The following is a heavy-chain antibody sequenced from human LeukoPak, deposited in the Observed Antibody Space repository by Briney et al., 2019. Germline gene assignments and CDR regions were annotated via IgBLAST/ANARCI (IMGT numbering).Heavy chain of an antibody. CDR3: ATLPGIAVAGAAPPDY. D-gene: IGHD6-19*01. J-gene: IGHJ4*02. Sequence: SSETLSLTCTVSGGSISSYYWSWIRQPPGKGLEWIGYIYYSGSTNYNPSLKSRVTISVDTSKNQFSLKLSSVTAADTAVYYCATLPGIAVAGAAPPDYWGQGTLVTVSS. V-gene: IGHV4-59*01. CDR1: GGSISSYY. CDR2: IYYSGST.